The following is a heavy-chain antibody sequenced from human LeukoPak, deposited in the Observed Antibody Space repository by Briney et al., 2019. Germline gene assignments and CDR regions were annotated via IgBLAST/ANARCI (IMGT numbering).Heavy chain of an antibody. Sequence: QTGGSLRLSCAASGFTVSGNYMSWVRQAPGTGLEWVSTIYPGDNTYYADSVKGRFTISRDTSQNTLYLQMNSLRVEDTAVYYCAKTLVETPMYDAFDIWGLGTKVAVSS. CDR1: GFTVSGNY. J-gene: IGHJ3*02. CDR2: IYPGDNT. CDR3: AKTLVETPMYDAFDI. D-gene: IGHD5-18*01. V-gene: IGHV3-53*01.